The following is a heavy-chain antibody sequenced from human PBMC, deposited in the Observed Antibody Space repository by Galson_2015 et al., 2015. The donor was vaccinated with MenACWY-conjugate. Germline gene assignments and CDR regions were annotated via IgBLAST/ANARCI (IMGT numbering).Heavy chain of an antibody. D-gene: IGHD3-3*01. J-gene: IGHJ4*02. Sequence: SLRLSCAASGFTFCSYDMHWVRQAPGKGLEWVAVMSHGGGFKFYADSVEGRFAISRDSSRNTLYLQMNGLRAEDTAVYYCARDNGVTIFGVVTQNYFDHWGQGTLVTVSS. CDR2: MSHGGGFK. V-gene: IGHV3-30*03. CDR3: ARDNGVTIFGVVTQNYFDH. CDR1: GFTFCSYD.